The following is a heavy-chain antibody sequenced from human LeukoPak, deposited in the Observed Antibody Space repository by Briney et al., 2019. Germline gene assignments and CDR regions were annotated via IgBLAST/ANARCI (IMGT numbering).Heavy chain of an antibody. Sequence: GGSLRLSCAASGFTFSSCAMTWVRQAPGKGLEWVSGISSTGGNTYYADSVKGRFTISRDNAKNSLYLQMNSLRAEDTAVYYCAREGARLTLDYWGQGTLVTVSS. CDR3: AREGARLTLDY. V-gene: IGHV3-21*01. CDR1: GFTFSSCA. CDR2: ISSTGGNT. D-gene: IGHD3-16*01. J-gene: IGHJ4*02.